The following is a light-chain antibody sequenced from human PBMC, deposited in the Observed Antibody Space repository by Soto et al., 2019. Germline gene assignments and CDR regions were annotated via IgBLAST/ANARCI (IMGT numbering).Light chain of an antibody. V-gene: IGLV2-23*01. J-gene: IGLJ1*01. Sequence: QSALTQPASVSGSPGQSITISCTGTSSDVGSYNLVSWYQHHPGKAPKLMIYEGSKRPSGVSNRFSGSKSGNTASLTISGLQAEDDAEYYCCSYAGSRPYVFGTGTKLTVL. CDR2: EGS. CDR1: SSDVGSYNL. CDR3: CSYAGSRPYV.